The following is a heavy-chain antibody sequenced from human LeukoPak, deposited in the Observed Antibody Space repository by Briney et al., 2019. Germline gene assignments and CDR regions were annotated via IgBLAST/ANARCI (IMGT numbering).Heavy chain of an antibody. Sequence: PSETLSLTCAVSGGSFSNSLWWSWVRQSPGTGLEWIGEIYHSGDTNYNPSLKSRVTMSIDKSKKQFSLNLRSVTAADRAVYYCVRVNYSASGTFRGFLDIWGQGTMVTVSS. D-gene: IGHD3-10*01. CDR3: VRVNYSASGTFRGFLDI. CDR1: GGSFSNSLW. J-gene: IGHJ3*02. V-gene: IGHV4/OR15-8*02. CDR2: IYHSGDT.